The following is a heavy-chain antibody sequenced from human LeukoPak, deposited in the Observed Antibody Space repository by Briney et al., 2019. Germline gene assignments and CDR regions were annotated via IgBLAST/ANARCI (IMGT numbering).Heavy chain of an antibody. D-gene: IGHD4-17*01. Sequence: ASETLSLTCTVSSYFITSGYYWGWIRQPPGKGLEWIGTLYHSGSTYYNPSLKSRVAISLDTSKTQFSLKLSSVTAADTALYYCATLLSDYGAHYFDSWGQGVLVTVSS. V-gene: IGHV4-38-2*02. CDR1: SYFITSGYY. CDR2: LYHSGST. J-gene: IGHJ4*02. CDR3: ATLLSDYGAHYFDS.